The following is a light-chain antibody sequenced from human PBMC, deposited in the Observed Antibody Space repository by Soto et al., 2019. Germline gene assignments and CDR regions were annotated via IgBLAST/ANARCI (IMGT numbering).Light chain of an antibody. V-gene: IGKV3-15*01. J-gene: IGKJ1*01. Sequence: DILMRQSPATLAVSLGEGATLSCRASQSVGSNLAWYQQKPAQAPRLLIYGVSTRATGTPARFSGSGSGTEFTLTISSVQSEDFAVYYCQQYNNWLQTFGQGTKVDIK. CDR3: QQYNNWLQT. CDR2: GVS. CDR1: QSVGSN.